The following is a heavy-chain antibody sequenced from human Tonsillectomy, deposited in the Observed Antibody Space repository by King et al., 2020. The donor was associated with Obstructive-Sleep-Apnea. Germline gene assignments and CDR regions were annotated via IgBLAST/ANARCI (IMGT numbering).Heavy chain of an antibody. V-gene: IGHV5-51*01. Sequence: QLVQSGAEVKKPGESLKISCKGSGYSFTSYWIGWVRQMPGKGLEWMGIIYPGDSDTRYSPSFQGQVTISADKSISTAYLQWSSLKASGTAMYYCARHHPGSSSWVDAFDIWGQGTMVTVSS. J-gene: IGHJ3*02. CDR1: GYSFTSYW. CDR2: IYPGDSDT. CDR3: ARHHPGSSSWVDAFDI. D-gene: IGHD6-13*01.